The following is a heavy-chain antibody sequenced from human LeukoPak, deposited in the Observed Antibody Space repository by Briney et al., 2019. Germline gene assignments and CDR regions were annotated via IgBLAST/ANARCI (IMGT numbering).Heavy chain of an antibody. CDR2: IYYSGST. CDR1: GGSISRSSYY. Sequence: PSETLSLTCTGSGGSISRSSYYWGWIRQPPGKGLEWIGSIYYSGSTYYNPSLKSRVTISVDTSKNQFSLKLSSVTAADTAAYYCARETYYYDRSGSDWGQGTLVTVSS. V-gene: IGHV4-39*07. J-gene: IGHJ4*02. D-gene: IGHD3-22*01. CDR3: ARETYYYDRSGSD.